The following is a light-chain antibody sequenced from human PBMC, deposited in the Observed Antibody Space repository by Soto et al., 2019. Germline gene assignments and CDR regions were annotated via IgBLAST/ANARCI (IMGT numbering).Light chain of an antibody. Sequence: DIPMTQSPSFVSASVGDRVTITCRASQGISSWLAWYQHRPGRAPNLLIHAASNLESGVPSRFSGSGSGTDFTLTISSLQPEDFATYYCQQTTSFPLTFGGGTKVEIK. J-gene: IGKJ4*01. CDR2: AAS. V-gene: IGKV1-12*01. CDR1: QGISSW. CDR3: QQTTSFPLT.